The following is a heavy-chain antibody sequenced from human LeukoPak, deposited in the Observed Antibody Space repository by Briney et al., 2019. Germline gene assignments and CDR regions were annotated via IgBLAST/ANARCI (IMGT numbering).Heavy chain of an antibody. Sequence: GGSLRLSCTASGFSFRAYNLHWVRQAPGKGLEWVSAISGSGGSTYYADSVKGRFTISRDNSKNTLYLQMNSLRAEDTAVYYCAKDLDYGDYVAFDIWGQGTMVTVSS. CDR3: AKDLDYGDYVAFDI. J-gene: IGHJ3*02. CDR2: ISGSGGST. D-gene: IGHD4-17*01. CDR1: GFSFRAYN. V-gene: IGHV3-23*01.